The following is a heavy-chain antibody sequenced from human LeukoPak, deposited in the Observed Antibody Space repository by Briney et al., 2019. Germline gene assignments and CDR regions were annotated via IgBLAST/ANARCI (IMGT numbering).Heavy chain of an antibody. CDR1: GGSISSSTYY. V-gene: IGHV4-39*01. CDR2: IYSVTT. CDR3: ARHFGSSSVSPYDY. Sequence: SETLSLTCTVSGGSISSSTYYWGRIRQPPGKGLEWIGSIYSVTTSYNPSLKSRVTISVDTSKNQFSLKLTSVTAADTAVYYCARHFGSSSVSPYDYWGQGTLLTVSS. J-gene: IGHJ4*02. D-gene: IGHD6-6*01.